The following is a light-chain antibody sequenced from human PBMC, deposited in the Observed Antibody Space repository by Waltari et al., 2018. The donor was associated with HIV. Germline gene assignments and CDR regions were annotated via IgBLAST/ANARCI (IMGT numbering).Light chain of an antibody. CDR3: TSYTSISPLAI. J-gene: IGLJ7*01. Sequence: QSALTQPASVSGSPGQSITISCNGTSSDIGGYDYVSCYQQYPGKAPKLIIFGVTNRPSGVSTRFSGSKSGNMASLTISGLQAEDEADYYCTSYTSISPLAIFGGGTQVTVL. CDR2: GVT. CDR1: SSDIGGYDY. V-gene: IGLV2-14*01.